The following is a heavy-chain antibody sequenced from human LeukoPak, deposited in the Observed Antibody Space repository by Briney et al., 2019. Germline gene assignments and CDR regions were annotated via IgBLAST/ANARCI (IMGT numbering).Heavy chain of an antibody. Sequence: GGSLRLSCVVSGFDLSDYYMSWIRQAPGKGLEWISYISSSGGNIYFADSVKGRFTMSRDNARGSLYLQMNSLRADNTAIYYCARRRDYFDYWGQGTLVTVSS. J-gene: IGHJ4*02. CDR3: ARRRDYFDY. V-gene: IGHV3-11*01. CDR2: ISSSGGNI. CDR1: GFDLSDYY.